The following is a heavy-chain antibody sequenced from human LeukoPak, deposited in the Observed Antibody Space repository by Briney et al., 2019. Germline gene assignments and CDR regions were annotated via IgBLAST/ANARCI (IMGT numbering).Heavy chain of an antibody. J-gene: IGHJ6*03. D-gene: IGHD3-22*01. CDR3: ARVGQGSGYSHYYYYMDV. CDR2: ISAYSDNT. Sequence: ASVKVSCKASGYTFSSYDISWVRQAPGQGLEWMGWISAYSDNTNYAQKFQGRVTMTTDTSTSTAHMELRSLRSDDTAVYYCARVGQGSGYSHYYYYMDVWGKGTTVTVSS. V-gene: IGHV1-18*01. CDR1: GYTFSSYD.